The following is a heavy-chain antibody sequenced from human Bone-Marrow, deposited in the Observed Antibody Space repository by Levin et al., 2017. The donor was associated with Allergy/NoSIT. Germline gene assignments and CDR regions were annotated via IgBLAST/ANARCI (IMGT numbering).Heavy chain of an antibody. V-gene: IGHV3-23*01. Sequence: PGGSLRLSCAASGFTFSMYAMSWVRQAPGRGLEWVSAISGSGGTTYYADSVKGRFTISRDNSKNTLYLQMNSLRVEDTAIYYCAKDLNYGDLWGQGTLVTVSS. CDR2: ISGSGGTT. D-gene: IGHD4-17*01. J-gene: IGHJ5*02. CDR1: GFTFSMYA. CDR3: AKDLNYGDL.